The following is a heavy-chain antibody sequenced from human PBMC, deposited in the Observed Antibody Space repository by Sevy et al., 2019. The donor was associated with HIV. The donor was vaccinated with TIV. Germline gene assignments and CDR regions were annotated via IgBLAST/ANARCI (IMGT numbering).Heavy chain of an antibody. CDR2: VYYTGGT. J-gene: IGHJ3*02. V-gene: IGHV4-59*08. CDR1: GGSINSDH. CDR3: AGRNDFDI. Sequence: SETLSLTCTVSGGSINSDHWNWIRQPPGKGLEWIGYVYYTGGTNYNPSLKNRVTISVDRTKNQFSLKLTSVTAADTAVYYCAGRNDFDIWGQGTMFTVSS.